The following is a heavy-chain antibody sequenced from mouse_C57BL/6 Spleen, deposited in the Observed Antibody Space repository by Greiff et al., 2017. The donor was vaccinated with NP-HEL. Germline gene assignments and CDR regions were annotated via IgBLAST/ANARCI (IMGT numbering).Heavy chain of an antibody. CDR1: GFTFSDYG. CDR3: ARAYYGSSLCDY. Sequence: EVMLVESGGGLVKPGGSLKLSCAASGFTFSDYGMHWVRQAPEKGLEWVAYISSGSSTIYYADTVKGRFTISRDNAKNTLFLQMTSLRSKDTAIYYCARAYYGSSLCDYWGQGTTLTVSS. D-gene: IGHD1-1*01. CDR2: ISSGSSTI. J-gene: IGHJ2*01. V-gene: IGHV5-17*01.